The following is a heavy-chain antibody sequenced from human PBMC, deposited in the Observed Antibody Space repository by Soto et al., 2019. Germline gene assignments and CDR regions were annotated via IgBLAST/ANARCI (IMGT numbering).Heavy chain of an antibody. V-gene: IGHV1-8*01. CDR2: MNPNSGNT. J-gene: IGHJ5*02. CDR3: ARSPLVWLELNWFDP. CDR1: GYTFTSYD. Sequence: ASLKVSCKASGYTFTSYDNNWVRRATGQGLEWMGWMNPNSGNTGYAQKFQGRVTMTRNTSISTAYMELSSLRSEDTAVYYCARSPLVWLELNWFDPWGQGTLVTVSS. D-gene: IGHD1-7*01.